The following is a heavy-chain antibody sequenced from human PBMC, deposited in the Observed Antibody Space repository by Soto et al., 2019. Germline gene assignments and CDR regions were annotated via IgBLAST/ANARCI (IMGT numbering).Heavy chain of an antibody. D-gene: IGHD6-6*01. CDR1: GFTFDDYT. J-gene: IGHJ4*02. V-gene: IGHV3-43*01. CDR2: ISWDGGST. Sequence: GGSLRLSCAASGFTFDDYTMHWVHQAPGKGLEWVSLISWDGGSTYYADSVKGRFTISRDNSKNSLYLQMNSLRTEDTALYYCAKDRGIAARQRNYFDYWGQGTLVTVSS. CDR3: AKDRGIAARQRNYFDY.